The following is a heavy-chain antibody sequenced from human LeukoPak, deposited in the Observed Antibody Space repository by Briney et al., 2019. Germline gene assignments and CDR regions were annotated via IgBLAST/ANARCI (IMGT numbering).Heavy chain of an antibody. CDR2: IYIGGST. CDR1: GFAFSIYA. D-gene: IGHD3-10*01. CDR3: ARENYFGSGTYFDY. V-gene: IGHV3-53*01. J-gene: IGHJ4*02. Sequence: PGGSLRLSCAASGFAFSIYAMSWVRQAPGKGLEWVSLIYIGGSTFYADSVKGRFTISRDNSKNTLYLQMNRLRAEDTAVYYCARENYFGSGTYFDYWGQGTLVTVSS.